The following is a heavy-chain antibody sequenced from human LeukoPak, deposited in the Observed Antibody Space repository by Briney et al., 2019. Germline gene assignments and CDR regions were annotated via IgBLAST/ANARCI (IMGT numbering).Heavy chain of an antibody. CDR1: TSTFSDHY. J-gene: IGHJ3*02. Sequence: GGSLRLSCSASTSTFSDHYMDWVRQAPGKGLEWVGRTGNKAHSYTTEYAASVKGRFTISRDDSRNSLYLQMNSLKTEDTALYYCTRGYSSISIYAFDIWGQGAMVTVSS. V-gene: IGHV3-72*01. CDR3: TRGYSSISIYAFDI. CDR2: TGNKAHSYTT. D-gene: IGHD6-13*01.